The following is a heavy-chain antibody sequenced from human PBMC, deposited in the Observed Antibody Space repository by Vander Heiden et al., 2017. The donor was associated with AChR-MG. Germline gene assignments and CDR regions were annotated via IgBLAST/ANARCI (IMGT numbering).Heavy chain of an antibody. CDR3: ARERYYYGSGSYPFDY. D-gene: IGHD3-10*01. J-gene: IGHJ4*02. Sequence: QVQLVQSGAEVKKPGASVKVSCKASGYTFTSYAMHWVRTAPGQRLEVMGWINAGNGNTKYSQKFQGRVTITRDTSASTAYMELSSLRSEDTAVYYCARERYYYGSGSYPFDYWGQGTLVTVSS. CDR2: INAGNGNT. CDR1: GYTFTSYA. V-gene: IGHV1-3*01.